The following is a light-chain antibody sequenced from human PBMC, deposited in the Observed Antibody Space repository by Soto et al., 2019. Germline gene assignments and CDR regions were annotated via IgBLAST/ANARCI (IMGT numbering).Light chain of an antibody. J-gene: IGKJ1*01. CDR2: AVS. CDR1: QSISNY. CDR3: QESYTRI. Sequence: DIQMTQSPSSLSASVGDSVTITCRASQSISNYLNWYQQKSGEVPKILIYAVSTLQNGVPSRFSGSGSGTEFSLTITSLQPEDVATYYCQESYTRIFGQGTKVEIX. V-gene: IGKV1-39*01.